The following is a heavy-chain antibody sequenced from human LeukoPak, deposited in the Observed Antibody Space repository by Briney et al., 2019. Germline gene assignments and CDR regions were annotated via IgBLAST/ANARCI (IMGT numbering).Heavy chain of an antibody. J-gene: IGHJ4*02. CDR2: TSISSRSI. CDR3: ARSGQRRCSGGTCYPYYFDY. Sequence: GGGLRPSCSASGFTLRFYIMSWGRPAPGEGLGGVSPTSISSRSIYYTDSVKGRFTISRDNAKNSLHLQMNSLRAEDTAVYYCARSGQRRCSGGTCYPYYFDYWGQGTLVTASS. D-gene: IGHD2-15*01. V-gene: IGHV3-21*01. CDR1: GFTLRFYI.